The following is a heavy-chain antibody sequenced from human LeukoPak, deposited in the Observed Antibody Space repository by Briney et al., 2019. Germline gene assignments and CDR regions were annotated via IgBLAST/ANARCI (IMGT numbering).Heavy chain of an antibody. Sequence: PSETLSLTCTVSGGSISSGGYYWTWIRQHPGKGLEWLGYIYYSGSTYCNPSLKSRATISVDTSENQFSLRLTSVTAADTAVYYCARESVVAGNWLDPWGQGTLVTVSS. CDR3: ARESVVAGNWLDP. CDR2: IYYSGST. D-gene: IGHD2-15*01. CDR1: GGSISSGGYY. V-gene: IGHV4-31*03. J-gene: IGHJ5*02.